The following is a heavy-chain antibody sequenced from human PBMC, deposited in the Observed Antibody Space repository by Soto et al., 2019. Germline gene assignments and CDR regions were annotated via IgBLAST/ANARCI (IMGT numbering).Heavy chain of an antibody. CDR1: GYTFTSYD. Sequence: QVQLVQSGAEVKKPGASVKVSCKASGYTFTSYDISWVRQATGQGLEWMGWMNTNSANTGYAQKFQGRVTMTRNTSMSTAYMERNNMRSEYTAGYYCARDGVRGRDVWGQWTTVTVSS. CDR3: ARDGVRGRDV. V-gene: IGHV1-8*01. D-gene: IGHD3-16*01. CDR2: MNTNSANT. J-gene: IGHJ6*02.